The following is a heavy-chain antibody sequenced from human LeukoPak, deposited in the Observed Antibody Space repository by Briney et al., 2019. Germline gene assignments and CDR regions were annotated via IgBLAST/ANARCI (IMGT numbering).Heavy chain of an antibody. CDR3: ARLGTTFDAFDL. J-gene: IGHJ3*01. Sequence: SETLSLTCTVSGGSITSYHWGCIRQPPGKGLELMGCIHYSGGTNYNPSLRSRLTISIDSSKNQFSLTLNSATAADTAVYYCARLGTTFDAFDLWGQGTMITVSS. CDR1: GGSITSYH. D-gene: IGHD2/OR15-2a*01. CDR2: IHYSGGT. V-gene: IGHV4-59*13.